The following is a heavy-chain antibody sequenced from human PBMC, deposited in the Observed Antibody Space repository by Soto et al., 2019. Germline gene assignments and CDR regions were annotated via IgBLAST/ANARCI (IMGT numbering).Heavy chain of an antibody. V-gene: IGHV3-7*01. Sequence: PGGSLRLSCAASGFTISKYWMSWVRQAPGKGLEWVANIKQDGSERYSVDSVKGRFTISRDNAKNSLYLQMSSLRAEDTALYYCARERQQLAGPFDSWGQGTLVTVSS. CDR2: IKQDGSER. CDR1: GFTISKYW. CDR3: ARERQQLAGPFDS. J-gene: IGHJ4*02. D-gene: IGHD6-13*01.